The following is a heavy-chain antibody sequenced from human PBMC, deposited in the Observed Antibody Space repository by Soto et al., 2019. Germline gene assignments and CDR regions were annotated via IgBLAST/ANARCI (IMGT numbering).Heavy chain of an antibody. D-gene: IGHD3-10*01. J-gene: IGHJ6*02. V-gene: IGHV4-39*01. CDR3: ARRGVRGVLYGMDV. CDR1: GGSVSSSTYY. CDR2: VYYSGAT. Sequence: QLHLQESGPGLVKPSETLSLTCTVSGGSVSSSTYYWAWIRQSPRKELEWIGSVYYSGATYYNPSLTSRIPISVDTSNTQFSLNLNSATAADTAVYYCARRGVRGVLYGMDVWGQGTTVTVSS.